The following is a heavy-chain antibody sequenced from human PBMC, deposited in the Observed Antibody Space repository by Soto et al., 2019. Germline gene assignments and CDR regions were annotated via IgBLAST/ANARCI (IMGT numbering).Heavy chain of an antibody. J-gene: IGHJ4*02. CDR1: GFTFSSYA. D-gene: IGHD3-10*01. Sequence: PGGSLRLSCAASGFTFSSYAMNWVRQAPGKGLEWVSVISGSDTSTYYADSVKGRFTISRDNSKNTLYLQMNSLRAEDTAVYYCAKEHYLSGVFDSWGQGTLVTVSS. V-gene: IGHV3-23*01. CDR3: AKEHYLSGVFDS. CDR2: ISGSDTST.